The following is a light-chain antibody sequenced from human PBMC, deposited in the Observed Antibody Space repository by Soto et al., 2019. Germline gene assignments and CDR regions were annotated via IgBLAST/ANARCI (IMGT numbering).Light chain of an antibody. CDR2: KAS. CDR3: QQYNTCPLT. V-gene: IGKV1-5*03. J-gene: IGKJ4*01. Sequence: DIQMTQSPSTLYATVEDRVTITSRASQSISICLAWYQQKQGKAPKLLIYKASSLESGVSSRFSGSGSGTEFTLSISSLQPDDFATYYCQQYNTCPLTFGGGTKVEIK. CDR1: QSISIC.